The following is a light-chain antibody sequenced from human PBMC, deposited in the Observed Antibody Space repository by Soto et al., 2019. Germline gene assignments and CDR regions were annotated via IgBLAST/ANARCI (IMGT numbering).Light chain of an antibody. V-gene: IGKV2-28*01. CDR1: QSLLHSNGYKY. CDR3: MQALQTPVT. Sequence: DIVLTQSPLSLPVTPGEPASISCRSSQSLLHSNGYKYLDWYLQKPGQSPQLLIYLGSYRPSGVPDRFSGSGSGTDFTLKISRVEAEDVGIYYCMQALQTPVTFGGGTRVEIK. CDR2: LGS. J-gene: IGKJ4*01.